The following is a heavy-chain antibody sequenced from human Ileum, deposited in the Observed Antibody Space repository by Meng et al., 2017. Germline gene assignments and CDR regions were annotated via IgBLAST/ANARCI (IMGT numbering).Heavy chain of an antibody. CDR3: ARDGGYRVGATLYDY. V-gene: IGHV1-3*01. CDR1: GYTFTDFA. J-gene: IGHJ4*02. Sequence: ASVKVSCKASGYTFTDFAIHWVRLAPGQRLEWMGWRTAGNGNTRYSQNFQGRVTIATDTSANTAYMELTSLTSEDTAVYYCARDGGYRVGATLYDYWGQGTLVTVSS. CDR2: RTAGNGNT. D-gene: IGHD1-26*01.